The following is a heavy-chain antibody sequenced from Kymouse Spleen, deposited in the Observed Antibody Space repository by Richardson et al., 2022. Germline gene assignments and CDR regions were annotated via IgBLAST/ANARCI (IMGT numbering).Heavy chain of an antibody. CDR3: ARSPYCSSTSCDDAFDI. CDR1: GGSFSGYY. CDR2: INHSGST. D-gene: IGHD2-2*02. Sequence: QVQLQQWGAGLLKPSETLSLTCAVYGGSFSGYYWSWIRQPPGKGLEWIGEINHSGSTNYNPSLKSRVTISVDTSKNQFSLKLSSVTAADTAVYYCARSPYCSSTSCDDAFDIWGQGTMVTVSS. J-gene: IGHJ3*02. V-gene: IGHV4-34*01.